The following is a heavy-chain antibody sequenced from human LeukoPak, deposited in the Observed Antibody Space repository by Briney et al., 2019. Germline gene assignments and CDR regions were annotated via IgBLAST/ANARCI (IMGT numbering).Heavy chain of an antibody. CDR1: GCLSTSYW. Sequence: GEALQISCKGSGCLSTSYWIGWVRQMPGKGLEWMGIIYPGDSDTRYSPSFQGQVTISADKSISTAYLQWSSLKASDTAMYYCARLLGGYSGYDPFDYWGQGTLVTVSS. D-gene: IGHD5-12*01. CDR3: ARLLGGYSGYDPFDY. J-gene: IGHJ4*02. V-gene: IGHV5-51*01. CDR2: IYPGDSDT.